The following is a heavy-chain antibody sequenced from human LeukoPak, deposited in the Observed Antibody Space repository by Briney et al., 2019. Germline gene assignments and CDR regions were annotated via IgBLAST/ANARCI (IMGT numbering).Heavy chain of an antibody. CDR2: INHSGST. CDR1: DGSFSGYY. V-gene: IGHV4-34*01. D-gene: IGHD6-19*01. J-gene: IGHJ4*02. Sequence: SETLSLTCAVYDGSFSGYYWSWIRQPPGKGLEWIGEINHSGSTNYNPSLKSRVTISVDTSKNQFSLKLSSVTAADTAVYYCARGQWLVPRPFDYWGQGTLVTVSS. CDR3: ARGQWLVPRPFDY.